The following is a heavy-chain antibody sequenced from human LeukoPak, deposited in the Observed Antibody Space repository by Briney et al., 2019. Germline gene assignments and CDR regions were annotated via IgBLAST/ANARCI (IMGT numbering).Heavy chain of an antibody. V-gene: IGHV2-70*11. Sequence: SGPTLVNPTQTLTLTCTLSGFSLSTSGMCVSWIRQPPGKALEWLARVDWDDDKYYNTYLKTRLTISKDTSKNQVVLTMTNVNTVDTATYYCARTAGGNSYYYYMDVWGKGTTVTVSS. CDR1: GFSLSTSGMC. D-gene: IGHD4-23*01. CDR3: ARTAGGNSYYYYMDV. J-gene: IGHJ6*03. CDR2: VDWDDDK.